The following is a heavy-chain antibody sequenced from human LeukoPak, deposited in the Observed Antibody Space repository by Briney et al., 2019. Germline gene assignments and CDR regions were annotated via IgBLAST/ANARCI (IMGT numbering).Heavy chain of an antibody. D-gene: IGHD4-23*01. Sequence: GGSLRLSCAASGFTFSSYGMHWVRQAPGKGLEWVAVIWYDGSNKYYADSVKGRFTISRDNSKNTLYLQVNSLRAEDTAVYYCASWKLSLGHSPLRLSINHFDYWGQGTLVTVSS. V-gene: IGHV3-33*01. CDR2: IWYDGSNK. CDR3: ASWKLSLGHSPLRLSINHFDY. CDR1: GFTFSSYG. J-gene: IGHJ4*02.